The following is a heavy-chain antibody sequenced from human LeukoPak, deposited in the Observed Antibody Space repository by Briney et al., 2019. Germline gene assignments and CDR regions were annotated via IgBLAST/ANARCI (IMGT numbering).Heavy chain of an antibody. V-gene: IGHV1-18*01. CDR2: ISAYNGNT. CDR1: GYTFTSYA. CDR3: ARDLEQWLETPGAEYFQH. D-gene: IGHD6-19*01. J-gene: IGHJ1*01. Sequence: GASVKVSCKASGYTFTSYAMHWVRQAPGQGLEWMGWISAYNGNTNYAQKLQGRVTMTTDTSTSTAYMELRSLRSDDTAVYYCARDLEQWLETPGAEYFQHWGQGTLVTVSS.